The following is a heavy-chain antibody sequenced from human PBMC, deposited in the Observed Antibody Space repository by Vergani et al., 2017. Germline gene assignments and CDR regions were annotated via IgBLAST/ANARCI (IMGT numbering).Heavy chain of an antibody. CDR1: GFSFSGYG. CDR3: ARDRSSRPSDFDY. CDR2: IWYDGTKK. Sequence: QVQLVQSGGGVVQPGRSLRLSCAASGFSFSGYGMHWVRRTPGGGLEWVALIWYDGTKKHYADSVKGRFTISRDNSKNTLYLEMNSLGVEDTAVYYCARDRSSRPSDFDYWGQGTLVTVSS. D-gene: IGHD2-2*01. V-gene: IGHV3-33*01. J-gene: IGHJ4*02.